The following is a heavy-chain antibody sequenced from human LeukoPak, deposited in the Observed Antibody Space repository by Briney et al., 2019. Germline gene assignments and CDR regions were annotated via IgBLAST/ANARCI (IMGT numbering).Heavy chain of an antibody. D-gene: IGHD2-21*01. V-gene: IGHV4-61*02. Sequence: SETLSLTCTVSGGSISSGSYYWSWIRQPAGKGLEWTGRIYTSGSTNYNPSLKSRVTISVDTSKNQFSLKLSSVTAADTAVYYCARARDLIPIGAFDIWGQGTMVTVSS. CDR1: GGSISSGSYY. CDR2: IYTSGST. CDR3: ARARDLIPIGAFDI. J-gene: IGHJ3*02.